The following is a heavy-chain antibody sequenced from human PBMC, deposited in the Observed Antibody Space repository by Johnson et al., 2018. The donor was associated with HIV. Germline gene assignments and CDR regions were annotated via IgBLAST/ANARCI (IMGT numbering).Heavy chain of an antibody. D-gene: IGHD3-16*01. J-gene: IGHJ3*02. CDR1: GFTFSSYA. Sequence: VQVVESGGGLVQPGGSLRLSCAASGFTFSSYAMSWVRQAPGKGLEWVSAISGSGGSTYYADSLKGRFTISRDNSKNTLYLQMNSLSAEDTYVYYCAKVFGERPDAFDIWGQGTMVTVSS. CDR3: AKVFGERPDAFDI. CDR2: ISGSGGST. V-gene: IGHV3-23*04.